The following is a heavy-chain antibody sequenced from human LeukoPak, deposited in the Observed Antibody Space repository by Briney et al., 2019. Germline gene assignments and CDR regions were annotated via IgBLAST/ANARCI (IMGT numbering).Heavy chain of an antibody. Sequence: TSQTLSLTCTVSGGSISSGDYYWSWIRQPPGKGLEWIGCIYYSGSTYYNPSLKSRVTTSVDTSKNQFSLKLSSVTAADTAVYYCARGVPALFDYWGQGTLVTVSS. J-gene: IGHJ4*02. CDR2: IYYSGST. D-gene: IGHD3-10*01. CDR3: ARGVPALFDY. CDR1: GGSISSGDYY. V-gene: IGHV4-30-4*01.